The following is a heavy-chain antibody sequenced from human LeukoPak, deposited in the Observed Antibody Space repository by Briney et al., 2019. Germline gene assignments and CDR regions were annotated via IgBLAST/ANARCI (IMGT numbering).Heavy chain of an antibody. CDR2: IYYSGST. V-gene: IGHV4-39*01. Sequence: KPSETLSLTCTVSGGSISSSSYYWGWIRQPPGKGLEWIGSIYYSGSTYYNPSLKSRVTISVDTSKNQFSLKLSSVTAADTAVYYCARQVVWNYSWNWGQGTLVTVSS. J-gene: IGHJ4*02. CDR1: GGSISSSSYY. CDR3: ARQVVWNYSWN. D-gene: IGHD1-7*01.